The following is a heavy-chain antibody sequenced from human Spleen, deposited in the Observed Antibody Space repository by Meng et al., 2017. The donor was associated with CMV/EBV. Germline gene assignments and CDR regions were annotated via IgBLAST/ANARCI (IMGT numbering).Heavy chain of an antibody. J-gene: IGHJ4*02. Sequence: LSGAMSGDSGSSNYMSWVRRAPGKGLEWVSIIYSGDNTDYADSVKGRFAIFRDSFKNTLYLQMDSLKAEDTAIYYCASAWILGVFDDWGQGTLVTVSS. V-gene: IGHV3-53*01. CDR2: IYSGDNT. CDR3: ASAWILGVFDD. D-gene: IGHD5-18*01. CDR1: GDSGSSNY.